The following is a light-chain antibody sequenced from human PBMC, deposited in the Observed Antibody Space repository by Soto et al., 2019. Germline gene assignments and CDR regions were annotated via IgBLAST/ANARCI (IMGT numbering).Light chain of an antibody. CDR3: QLRRNWL. V-gene: IGKV3-11*01. CDR1: QSVSTS. Sequence: EIVLTQSPATLSLSPGERATLSCTTSQSVSTSLAWYQQRPGQAPRLLIYGASNRATGIPARFSGSGSGTDFSLTISSLEPEDFAVYYCQLRRNWLFGQGTRLEIK. CDR2: GAS. J-gene: IGKJ5*01.